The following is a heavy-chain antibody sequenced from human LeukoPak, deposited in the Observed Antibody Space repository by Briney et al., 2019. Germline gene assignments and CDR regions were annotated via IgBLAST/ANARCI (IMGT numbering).Heavy chain of an antibody. CDR3: AKFASVLLWFGELTYFDY. Sequence: PGGSLRLSCAASGFTFSSYSMNWVRQAPGKGLEWVSSISSSSSYIYYADSVKGRFTISRDNAKNSLYLQMNSLRAEDTAVYYCAKFASVLLWFGELTYFDYWGQGTLVTVSS. CDR1: GFTFSSYS. CDR2: ISSSSSYI. J-gene: IGHJ4*02. V-gene: IGHV3-21*04. D-gene: IGHD3-10*01.